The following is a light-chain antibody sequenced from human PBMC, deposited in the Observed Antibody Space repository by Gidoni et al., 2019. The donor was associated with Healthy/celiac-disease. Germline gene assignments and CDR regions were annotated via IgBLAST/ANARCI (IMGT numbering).Light chain of an antibody. CDR1: QSVSSSY. Sequence: ETVLTQSPGTLAFSPGERATLSDRASQSVSSSYLDWYQPAPGPAPRLRSDGASSRATGIPDRVSVSGSGTGFTLTISRLEPEDCAVYYCQQYGSSPPLTFXQXTKVEIK. CDR3: QQYGSSPPLT. J-gene: IGKJ1*01. V-gene: IGKV3-20*01. CDR2: GAS.